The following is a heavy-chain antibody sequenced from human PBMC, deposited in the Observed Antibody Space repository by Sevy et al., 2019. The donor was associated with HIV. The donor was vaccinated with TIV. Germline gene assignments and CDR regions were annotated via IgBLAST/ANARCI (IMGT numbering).Heavy chain of an antibody. Sequence: ASVKVSCKASGYTFSSYGISWVRQAPGQGLEWMGWISDYNGYTNYAHKFQGRVTMSTETSTRTAYMELRSLRSADTAVYFCAREGYYYRSGTYRPPNYYGMDVWGQGTAVTVSS. CDR3: AREGYYYRSGTYRPPNYYGMDV. V-gene: IGHV1-18*01. CDR1: GYTFSSYG. D-gene: IGHD3-10*01. CDR2: ISDYNGYT. J-gene: IGHJ6*02.